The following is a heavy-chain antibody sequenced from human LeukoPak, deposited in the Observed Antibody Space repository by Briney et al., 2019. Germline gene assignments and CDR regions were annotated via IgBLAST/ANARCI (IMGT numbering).Heavy chain of an antibody. CDR1: GGSFSGYY. CDR3: ARGTIFRSRYMDV. D-gene: IGHD3-3*01. CDR2: INHSGST. Sequence: PSETLSLTCAVYGGSFSGYYWSWIRQPPGKGLEWIGEINHSGSTNYNPSLKSRVTISVDTSKNQFSLKLSSVTAADTAVYYCARGTIFRSRYMDVWGKGTTVTVSS. J-gene: IGHJ6*03. V-gene: IGHV4-34*01.